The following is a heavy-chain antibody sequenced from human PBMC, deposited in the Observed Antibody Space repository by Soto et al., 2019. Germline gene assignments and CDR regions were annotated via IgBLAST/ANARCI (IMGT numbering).Heavy chain of an antibody. D-gene: IGHD3-9*01. CDR1: GFTFSSYA. V-gene: IGHV3-23*01. CDR3: AKDGNYDILTGSRWAALYYYGMDV. CDR2: ISGSGGST. Sequence: EVQLLESGGGLVQPGGSLRLSCAASGFTFSSYAMSWVRQAPGKGLEWVSAISGSGGSTYYADSVKGRFTISRDNSKNTLYLQMNSLRAEDTAVYYCAKDGNYDILTGSRWAALYYYGMDVWGQGTTVTVSS. J-gene: IGHJ6*02.